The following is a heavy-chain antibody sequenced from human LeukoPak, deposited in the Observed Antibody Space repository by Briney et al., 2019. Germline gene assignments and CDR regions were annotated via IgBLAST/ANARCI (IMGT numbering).Heavy chain of an antibody. CDR3: ASSLDSSGYYYLGY. J-gene: IGHJ4*02. V-gene: IGHV4-38-2*02. Sequence: SETLSLTCTVSGYSISSGYYWGWIRQPPGKGLEWIGSIYHSGSTYYNPSLKSRVTISVDRSKNQFSLKLSSVTAADTAVYYCASSLDSSGYYYLGYWGQGTLVTVSS. CDR2: IYHSGST. CDR1: GYSISSGYY. D-gene: IGHD3-22*01.